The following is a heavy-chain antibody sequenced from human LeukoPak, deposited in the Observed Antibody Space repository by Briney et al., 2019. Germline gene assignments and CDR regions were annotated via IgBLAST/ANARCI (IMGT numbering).Heavy chain of an antibody. CDR2: ISYDGSNK. CDR3: AKEWELLCLDY. D-gene: IGHD1-26*01. V-gene: IGHV3-30*04. Sequence: GGSLRLSCAASGFTFSSYAMHWVRQAPGKGLEWVAVISYDGSNKYYADSVKGRFTISRDNSKNTLYLQMNSLRAEDTAVYYCAKEWELLCLDYWGQGTLVTVSS. CDR1: GFTFSSYA. J-gene: IGHJ4*02.